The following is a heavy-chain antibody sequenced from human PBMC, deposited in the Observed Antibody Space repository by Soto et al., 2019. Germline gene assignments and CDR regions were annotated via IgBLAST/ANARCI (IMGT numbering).Heavy chain of an antibody. V-gene: IGHV3-9*01. CDR3: GTWHYSGYDYYKSWDDY. Sequence: GGSLRLSCAASGFTFDDYAMHWVRQAPGKGLEWAPGISWNSGSIGYADSVKGRFTISRDNAKNSLYLQMNSLRAEDTALYYCGTWHYSGYDYYKSWDDYWGQGTLVTVSS. J-gene: IGHJ4*02. D-gene: IGHD5-12*01. CDR1: GFTFDDYA. CDR2: ISWNSGSI.